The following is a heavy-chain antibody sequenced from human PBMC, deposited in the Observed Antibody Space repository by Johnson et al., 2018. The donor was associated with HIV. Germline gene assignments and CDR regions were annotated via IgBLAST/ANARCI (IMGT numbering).Heavy chain of an antibody. CDR1: GFTVSSNY. Sequence: VQLVESGGGLVQPGGSLRLSCAASGFTVSSNYMSWVRQAPGQGLEWVSIIYSGGSTYYADSVKGRFTIPRDNSKNPLYLQMNSLRAEDTAVYYCATNRGGAFDIWGQGTMVTVSS. CDR3: ATNRGGAFDI. J-gene: IGHJ3*02. CDR2: IYSGGST. D-gene: IGHD2/OR15-2a*01. V-gene: IGHV3-66*01.